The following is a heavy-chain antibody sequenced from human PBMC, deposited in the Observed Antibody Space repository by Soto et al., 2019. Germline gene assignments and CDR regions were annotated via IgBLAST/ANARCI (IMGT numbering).Heavy chain of an antibody. V-gene: IGHV4-59*08. Sequence: PSETLSLTCTVSGGSISIYYWSWVRQPPGKGLEWIGYIYYSGSTNYNPSLKSRVTISVDTSKNQFSLKLSSVTAADTAVYYCATTDNYYYYMDVWGKGTTVTVSS. CDR2: IYYSGST. CDR1: GGSISIYY. J-gene: IGHJ6*03. CDR3: ATTDNYYYYMDV. D-gene: IGHD3-9*01.